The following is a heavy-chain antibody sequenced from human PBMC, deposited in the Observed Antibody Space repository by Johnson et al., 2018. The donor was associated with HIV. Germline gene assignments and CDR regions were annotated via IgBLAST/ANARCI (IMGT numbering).Heavy chain of an antibody. Sequence: QVQLVESGGGVVQPGRSLRLSCAASGLTFSSYAMYCVRQAPGKGLEWVAVISYDGSNKYYADSVKGRFTISRDNSKNTLYLHMKSLRVEDTALYYCARVPGSRAGDAFDVWGTGTMVTVSS. CDR1: GLTFSSYA. D-gene: IGHD1-1*01. J-gene: IGHJ3*01. V-gene: IGHV3-30-3*01. CDR3: ARVPGSRAGDAFDV. CDR2: ISYDGSNK.